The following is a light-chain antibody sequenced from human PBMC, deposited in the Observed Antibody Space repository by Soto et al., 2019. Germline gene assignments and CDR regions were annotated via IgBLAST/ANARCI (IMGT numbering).Light chain of an antibody. Sequence: DIQMTQSPSSLSASVGDRVTITCRASQSIRNFLNWYQQKPGKAPKVLIYAASSLQSGVPSRFSSSGSGTDFTLTSSSLQPEYATTYYYQQSYTTPTFGQGTKVEVQ. CDR2: AAS. CDR3: QQSYTTPT. V-gene: IGKV1-39*01. CDR1: QSIRNF. J-gene: IGKJ1*01.